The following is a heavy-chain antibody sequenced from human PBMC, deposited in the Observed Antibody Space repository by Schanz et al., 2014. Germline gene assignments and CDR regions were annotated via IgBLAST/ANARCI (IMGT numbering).Heavy chain of an antibody. V-gene: IGHV4-30-4*07. J-gene: IGHJ2*01. D-gene: IGHD3-10*01. Sequence: QVQLQESGPGLVKPSQTLSLTCAVSGVSIMNSSHSWSWIRQSPGKGPEWIGYIYYSGTISYHPSRESRFPIRGDESKNHFSLPLTPVTAADTAVYYCVRSGRWQQGGHFDLWGLGTLVTVSS. CDR1: GVSIMNSSHS. CDR2: IYYSGTI. CDR3: VRSGRWQQGGHFDL.